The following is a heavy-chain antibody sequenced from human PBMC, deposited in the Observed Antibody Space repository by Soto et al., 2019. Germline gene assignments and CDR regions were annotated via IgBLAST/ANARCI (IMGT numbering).Heavy chain of an antibody. CDR1: GGTFSSYA. J-gene: IGHJ2*01. V-gene: IGHV3-66*01. CDR3: ARGLGYDSSGYYRYWYFDL. D-gene: IGHD3-22*01. CDR2: IYSGGST. Sequence: VQLVQSGAAVKKPGSSVKVSCKASGGTFSSYAISWVRQAPGQGLEWVSVIYSGGSTYYADSVKGRFTISRDNSKNTLYLQMNSLRAEDTAVYYCARGLGYDSSGYYRYWYFDLWGRGTLVTVSS.